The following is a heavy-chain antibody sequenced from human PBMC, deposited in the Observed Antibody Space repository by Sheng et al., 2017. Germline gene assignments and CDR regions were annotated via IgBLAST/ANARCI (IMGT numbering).Heavy chain of an antibody. V-gene: IGHV1-69*02. CDR2: IIPILGIA. J-gene: IGHJ5*02. D-gene: IGHD6-19*01. Sequence: QVQLVQSGAEVKKPGSSVKVSCKASGGTFSSYTISWVRQAPGQGLEWMGRIIPILGIANYAQKFQGRVTITADKSTSTAYMELSSLRSEDTAVYYCAKSHIGAGSSWFDPWGQGTLVTVSS. CDR1: GGTFSSYT. CDR3: AKSHIGAGSSWFDP.